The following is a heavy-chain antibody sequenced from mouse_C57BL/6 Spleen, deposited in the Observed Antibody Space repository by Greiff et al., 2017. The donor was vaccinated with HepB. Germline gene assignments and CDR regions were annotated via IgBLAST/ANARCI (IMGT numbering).Heavy chain of an antibody. Sequence: EVKLVESGGGLVKPGGSLKLSCAASGFTFSSYAMSWVRQTPEKRLEWVATISDGGSYTYYPDNVKGRFTISRDNAKNNLYLQMSHLKSEDTALYYCARDSNYFDVWGTRTTVTVSS. D-gene: IGHD2-5*01. CDR2: ISDGGSYT. CDR1: GFTFSSYA. J-gene: IGHJ1*03. V-gene: IGHV5-4*01. CDR3: ARDSNYFDV.